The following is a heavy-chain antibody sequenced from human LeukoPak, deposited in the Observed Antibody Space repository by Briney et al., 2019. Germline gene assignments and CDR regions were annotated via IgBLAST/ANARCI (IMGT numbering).Heavy chain of an antibody. CDR3: AKDRGNGPFDY. V-gene: IGHV3-33*06. J-gene: IGHJ4*02. CDR2: IWYDGSNK. CDR1: GFTFSSYG. Sequence: PGRSLRLSCAASGFTFSSYGMHWVRQAPGKGLEWVAVIWYDGSNKYYADSVKGRFTISRDNSKNTLYLQMNSLRAEDAAVYYCAKDRGNGPFDYWGQGTLVTVSS. D-gene: IGHD1-1*01.